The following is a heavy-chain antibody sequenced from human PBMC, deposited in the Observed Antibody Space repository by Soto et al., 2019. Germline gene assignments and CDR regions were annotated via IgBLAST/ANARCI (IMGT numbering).Heavy chain of an antibody. Sequence: QVQLQESGPGLVRPSQTLSLTCTISGASMNTGDYYWNWIRQPPGKGLEWIGYIFYGGSTGYNPSLESRISLSADTSKNQFSLRLSSVTAADTAVYYCASQARGDYGPFDGGGQGTLVTVSS. CDR2: IFYGGST. CDR1: GASMNTGDYY. D-gene: IGHD3-10*01. J-gene: IGHJ4*02. CDR3: ASQARGDYGPFDG. V-gene: IGHV4-30-4*01.